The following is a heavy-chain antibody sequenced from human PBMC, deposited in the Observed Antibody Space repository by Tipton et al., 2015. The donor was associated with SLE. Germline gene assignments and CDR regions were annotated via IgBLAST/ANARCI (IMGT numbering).Heavy chain of an antibody. CDR1: GYTFTSYG. Sequence: QLVQSGAEVKKPGASVKVSCKASGYTFTSYGISWVRQAPGQGLEWMGWISVYSDFTNTAQKFQGRVTLTTDTSTATAYMELESLRSDDTGVYYCARIVAGADSWGQGTLVTVSS. D-gene: IGHD3-10*01. CDR2: ISVYSDFT. CDR3: ARIVAGADS. V-gene: IGHV1-18*01. J-gene: IGHJ4*02.